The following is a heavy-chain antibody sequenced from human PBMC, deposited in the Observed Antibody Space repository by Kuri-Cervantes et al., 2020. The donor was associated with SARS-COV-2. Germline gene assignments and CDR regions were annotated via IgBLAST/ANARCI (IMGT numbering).Heavy chain of an antibody. D-gene: IGHD3-22*01. J-gene: IGHJ3*02. Sequence: ASVKVSCKASGYSLTHYDMIWVLQAPGQGLEWMGWIGTNNGNKVYAQKFQGRVTMTTDTSTNTASMEPTSLRSDDTAVYYCARSTPFRRLVVISQGGAFDIWGQGTMVTVSS. CDR1: GYSLTHYD. V-gene: IGHV1-18*01. CDR2: IGTNNGNK. CDR3: ARSTPFRRLVVISQGGAFDI.